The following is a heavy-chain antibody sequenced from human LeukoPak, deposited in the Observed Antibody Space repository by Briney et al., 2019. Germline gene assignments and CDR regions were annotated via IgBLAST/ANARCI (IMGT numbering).Heavy chain of an antibody. J-gene: IGHJ6*02. Sequence: PGGSLRLSCAASGFSFSNFSMHWVRQAPGKGLEWVAVTSYDGTNQYYADSVKGRFTISRDDSKSIAYLQMNSLKTEDTAVYYCTRIARDYYGMDVWGQGTTVTVSS. CDR2: TSYDGTNQ. CDR1: GFSFSNFS. CDR3: TRIARDYYGMDV. D-gene: IGHD6-6*01. V-gene: IGHV3-30-3*01.